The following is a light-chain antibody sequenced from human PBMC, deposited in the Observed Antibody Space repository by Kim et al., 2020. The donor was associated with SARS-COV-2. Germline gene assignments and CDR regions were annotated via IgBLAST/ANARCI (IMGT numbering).Light chain of an antibody. J-gene: IGLJ3*02. CDR2: DVS. CDR1: SSDVGAYNY. CDR3: CSYAGSHTWV. Sequence: QSALTQPRSVSGSPGQSVTISCTGTSSDVGAYNYVFWNQQHPGKAPKLMIYDVSKRPSGVPDRFSGSKSGNTASLTISGLQAEDEADYYCCSYAGSHTWVFGGGTKVTVL. V-gene: IGLV2-11*01.